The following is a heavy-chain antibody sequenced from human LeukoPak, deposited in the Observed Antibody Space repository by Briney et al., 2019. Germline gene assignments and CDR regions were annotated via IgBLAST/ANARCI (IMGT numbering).Heavy chain of an antibody. Sequence: SETLSLTCSVSGGSLSDDYWSWICQPPGKALEWIGYINYGGSTNYNPSLKSRVTMSVDTSKNQFSLNLSSVSAADTAVYYCARRRPAPMVNLEEDVQYYMDVWGSGTTVTVSS. CDR3: ARRRPAPMVNLEEDVQYYMDV. V-gene: IGHV4-59*08. CDR1: GGSLSDDY. J-gene: IGHJ6*03. CDR2: INYGGST. D-gene: IGHD5-18*01.